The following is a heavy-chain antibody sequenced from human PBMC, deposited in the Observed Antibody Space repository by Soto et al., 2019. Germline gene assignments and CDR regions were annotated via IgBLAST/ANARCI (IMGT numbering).Heavy chain of an antibody. CDR3: ARDLSVAGILYYGMDV. Sequence: GESLKISCKGSGYSFTSYWIGWVRQMPGKGLEWMGIIYPGDSDTRYSPSFQGQVTISADKSISTAYLQWSSLKASDTAMYYCARDLSVAGILYYGMDVWGQGTTVTVSS. CDR1: GYSFTSYW. D-gene: IGHD6-19*01. V-gene: IGHV5-51*01. CDR2: IYPGDSDT. J-gene: IGHJ6*02.